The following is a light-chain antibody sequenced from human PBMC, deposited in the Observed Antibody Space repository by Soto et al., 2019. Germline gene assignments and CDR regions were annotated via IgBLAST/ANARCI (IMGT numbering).Light chain of an antibody. CDR3: SSYTSSSTLV. V-gene: IGLV2-14*01. J-gene: IGLJ1*01. Sequence: QPVLTQPASVSGSPGQSITISCTGTSSDVGAYNYVFWYQQHPGKAPKLMICDVSNRPSGVSNRFSGSKSGNTASLTISGLQAEDEADYYCSSYTSSSTLVFGTGTKVTVL. CDR2: DVS. CDR1: SSDVGAYNY.